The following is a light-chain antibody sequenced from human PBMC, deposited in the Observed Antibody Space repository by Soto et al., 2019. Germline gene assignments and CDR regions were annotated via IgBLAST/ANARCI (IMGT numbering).Light chain of an antibody. J-gene: IGKJ4*01. CDR1: QGISSY. CDR2: AAS. CDR3: QHFHSYPLS. Sequence: IQMTQSPSSLSASVGDRVTISCRASQGISSYLAWYQQKPEKAPKLLIQAASTLQSGVPLRFSGSGSGTEFTLTISSLQPEDFATYYCQHFHSYPLSFGGGTKVDIK. V-gene: IGKV1-9*01.